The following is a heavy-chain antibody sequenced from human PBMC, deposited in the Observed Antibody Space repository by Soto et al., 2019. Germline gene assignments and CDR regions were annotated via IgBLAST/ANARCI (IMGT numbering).Heavy chain of an antibody. J-gene: IGHJ6*02. CDR2: IPHGPGT. CDR3: ARNEAYALDV. V-gene: IGHV4-4*02. D-gene: IGHD4-17*01. CDR1: GGSISTTYW. Sequence: QVQLQESGRGLVEPSGTLSLTCAVSGGSISTTYWWSWVRPSPGKGLEWMEDIPHGPGTNYNPSPKSRVTLALDKSKTQRFLWLTSVSVADTAVYYSARNEAYALDVGGQGTTVTVSS.